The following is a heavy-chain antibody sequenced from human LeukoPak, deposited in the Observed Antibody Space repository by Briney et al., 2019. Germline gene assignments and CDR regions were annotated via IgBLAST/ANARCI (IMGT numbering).Heavy chain of an antibody. J-gene: IGHJ3*02. Sequence: SQTLSLTCTVSGGSISSGGYYWSWIRQHPGKGLEWIGYIYYSGSTYYNPSLKSRVTISVDTSKNQFSLKLSSVTAADTAVYYCARDVPPSSSWYKGAFDIWGQGTMVTVPS. D-gene: IGHD6-13*01. V-gene: IGHV4-31*03. CDR1: GGSISSGGYY. CDR3: ARDVPPSSSWYKGAFDI. CDR2: IYYSGST.